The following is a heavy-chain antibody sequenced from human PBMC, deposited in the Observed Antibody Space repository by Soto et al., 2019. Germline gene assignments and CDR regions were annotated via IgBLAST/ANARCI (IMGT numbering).Heavy chain of an antibody. CDR2: ITPFNGNT. CDR3: ASSLLKWLKTSHYYRLDV. CDR1: GYTFTYRY. V-gene: IGHV1-45*02. Sequence: SVKVSCKASGYTFTYRYLHWVRQAPGQALEWMGWITPFNGNTNYAQKFQDRVTITRDRSMSTAYMELSSLRSEDTAMYYCASSLLKWLKTSHYYRLDVWGQGTTVTVSS. J-gene: IGHJ6*02. D-gene: IGHD6-19*01.